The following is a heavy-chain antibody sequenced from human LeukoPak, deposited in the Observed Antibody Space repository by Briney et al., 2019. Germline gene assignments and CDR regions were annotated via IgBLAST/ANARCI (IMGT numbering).Heavy chain of an antibody. CDR2: SRNKAKSYST. Sequence: GGSLRLSCAASGFTFSDHYMDWVRQAPGKGLEWVGRSRNKAKSYSTEYAASEKGRFTISRDESGNSLYLQMNSLTTEDTAVYYCVRGFNSFDSWGQGTQVTVSS. J-gene: IGHJ4*02. CDR1: GFTFSDHY. D-gene: IGHD2/OR15-2a*01. CDR3: VRGFNSFDS. V-gene: IGHV3-72*01.